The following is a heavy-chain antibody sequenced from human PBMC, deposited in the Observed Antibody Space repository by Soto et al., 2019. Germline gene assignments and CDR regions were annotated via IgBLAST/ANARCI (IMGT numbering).Heavy chain of an antibody. CDR1: GYNFMPYG. D-gene: IGHD3-10*01. V-gene: IGHV1-18*04. CDR2: ISPWKGNT. CDR3: ARDLDPSGSYYTDY. Sequence: ASVKVSCKASGYNFMPYGVNWVRQAPGQGLEWMGWISPWKGNTNYAQSFQGRVTMTTDTSTSTAYMELRSLTSDDTAVYYCARDLDPSGSYYTDYWGPGTLVTAPQ. J-gene: IGHJ4*02.